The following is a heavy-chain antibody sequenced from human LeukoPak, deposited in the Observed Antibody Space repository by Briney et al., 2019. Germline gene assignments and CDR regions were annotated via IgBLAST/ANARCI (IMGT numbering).Heavy chain of an antibody. V-gene: IGHV3-66*01. CDR3: ARRERLGYSYGRGTLDI. Sequence: GGSLRLSCAASGFTFRDAWLSWVRQAPGKGLEWVSFIDSTGSTYYADSVKGRFTISRDNSRNTLYLQMNSLRVEDTAVYYCARRERLGYSYGRGTLDIWGQGTMVTVSS. CDR1: GFTFRDAW. D-gene: IGHD5-18*01. CDR2: IDSTGST. J-gene: IGHJ3*02.